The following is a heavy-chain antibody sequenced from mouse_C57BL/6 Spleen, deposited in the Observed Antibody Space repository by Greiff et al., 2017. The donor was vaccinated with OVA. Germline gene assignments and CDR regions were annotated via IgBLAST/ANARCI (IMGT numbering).Heavy chain of an antibody. CDR3: TSYYYGPYAD. J-gene: IGHJ3*01. CDR1: GYTFTSYW. D-gene: IGHD1-1*01. Sequence: QVQLQQPGAELVRPGSSVKLSCKASGYTFTSYWMHWVKQRPIQGLEWIGNIDPSDSETHYTQKFKDKATLTVDKSSSTAYMQISSLTSEDSAVYYCTSYYYGPYADWGQGTLVTVAA. V-gene: IGHV1-52*01. CDR2: IDPSDSET.